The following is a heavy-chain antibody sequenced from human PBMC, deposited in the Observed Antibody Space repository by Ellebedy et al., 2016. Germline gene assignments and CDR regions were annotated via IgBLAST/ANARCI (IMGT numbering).Heavy chain of an antibody. CDR2: MRGDGAKK. Sequence: GGSLRLXCAPSGLTVSSFFMGWVRQAPGKGLEWVSTMRGDGAKKHLADSVKGRFTMSRDIPKNTVYLQMNRLRAEDTAVYYCRQGHYANYWGQGTLVTVSS. D-gene: IGHD4-17*01. V-gene: IGHV3-23*01. CDR3: RQGHYANY. J-gene: IGHJ4*02. CDR1: GLTVSSFF.